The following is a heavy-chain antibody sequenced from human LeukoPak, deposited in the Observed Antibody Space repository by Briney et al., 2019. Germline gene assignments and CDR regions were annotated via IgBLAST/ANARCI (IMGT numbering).Heavy chain of an antibody. V-gene: IGHV1-46*01. CDR1: GYTFSGYY. J-gene: IGHJ4*02. CDR3: ARGAYAKEELAPPGWDY. CDR2: INPSGGST. Sequence: ASVKVSCKASGYTFSGYYIHWVRQAPGQGLEWMGIINPSGGSTSYAQKFQGRVTMTRDTSTSTVYMELSSLRFEDTAVYYCARGAYAKEELAPPGWDYWGQGTLVTVSS. D-gene: IGHD1-26*01.